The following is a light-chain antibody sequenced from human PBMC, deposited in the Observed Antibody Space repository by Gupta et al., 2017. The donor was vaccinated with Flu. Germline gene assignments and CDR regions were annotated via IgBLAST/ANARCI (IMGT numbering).Light chain of an antibody. CDR2: DDD. CDR3: QVWDTASDHWL. CDR1: NIGSET. J-gene: IGLJ3*02. Sequence: SFILTQPPSVSVAPGQTASISCGGNNIGSETVHWYQQKPRQAPVLVLYDDDFRPSGIPERFSGSNSGNTATLTIRRVEAGDEADYYCQVWDTASDHWLFGAGTTLTV. V-gene: IGLV3-21*02.